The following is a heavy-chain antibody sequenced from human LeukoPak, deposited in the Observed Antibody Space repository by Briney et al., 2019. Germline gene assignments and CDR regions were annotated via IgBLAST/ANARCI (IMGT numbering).Heavy chain of an antibody. CDR2: INHSGNT. V-gene: IGHV4-34*01. Sequence: SETLSLTCAVYGGSFSGYYWSWIRQPPGKGLEWIGEINHSGNTNYNPSLKSRVTIPVDTSKNQFSLKLSSVTAADSAVYYCARLTRLSTSPDRYYLDYWGQGTLVTVSS. D-gene: IGHD6-6*01. J-gene: IGHJ4*02. CDR3: ARLTRLSTSPDRYYLDY. CDR1: GGSFSGYY.